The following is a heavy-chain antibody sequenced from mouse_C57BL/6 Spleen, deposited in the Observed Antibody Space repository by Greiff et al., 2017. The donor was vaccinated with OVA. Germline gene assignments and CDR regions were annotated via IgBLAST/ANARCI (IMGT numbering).Heavy chain of an antibody. D-gene: IGHD2-14*01. CDR3: ARDRRDAMDY. Sequence: QVQLQQPGAELVKPGASVKLSCKASGYTFTSYWMHWVKQRPGQGLEWIGMIHPNSGSTNYNEKFKSKATLTVDKSSSTAYMQRSSLTSADSAVYDSARDRRDAMDYWGQGTSVTVSS. J-gene: IGHJ4*01. CDR1: GYTFTSYW. V-gene: IGHV1-64*01. CDR2: IHPNSGST.